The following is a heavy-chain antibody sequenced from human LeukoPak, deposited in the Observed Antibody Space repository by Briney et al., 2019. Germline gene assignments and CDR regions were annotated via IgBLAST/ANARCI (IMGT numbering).Heavy chain of an antibody. Sequence: GESLRISCPGSGFTFTSYWICWVRQTPGRGLEWVGRIDPADSQTNYSPSFQGHVTISADKSISTVYLQWSTLKASDTAMYYCARQLTSGDCDYWGQGTLVTVSS. V-gene: IGHV5-10-1*01. D-gene: IGHD1-1*01. CDR3: ARQLTSGDCDY. J-gene: IGHJ4*02. CDR2: IDPADSQT. CDR1: GFTFTSYW.